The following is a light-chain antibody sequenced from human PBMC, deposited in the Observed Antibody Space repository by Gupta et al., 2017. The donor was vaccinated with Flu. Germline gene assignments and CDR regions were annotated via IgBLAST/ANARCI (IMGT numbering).Light chain of an antibody. J-gene: IGKJ5*01. Sequence: DVVMTQSPLSLSVTLGQPASISCRSSESLVYSDGTTYLSWFQQRPGQSPRRLIYNVSNRVSGVPDRFSGSGSGTDFTLKISRAEAEDVGVYYCMQGTHWPPLTFGQGTRLEIK. CDR1: ESLVYSDGTTY. CDR2: NVS. V-gene: IGKV2-30*01. CDR3: MQGTHWPPLT.